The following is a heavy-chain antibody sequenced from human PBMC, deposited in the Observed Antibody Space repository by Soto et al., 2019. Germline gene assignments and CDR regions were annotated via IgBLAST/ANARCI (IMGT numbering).Heavy chain of an antibody. J-gene: IGHJ6*02. CDR1: GLTFSSYW. CDR3: ARDLGYSTFYYYYGMDV. CDR2: IKQDGSEK. V-gene: IGHV3-7*03. D-gene: IGHD4-4*01. Sequence: GGSLRHSCAASGLTFSSYWMSWVRQAPGKGLEWVANIKQDGSEKYYVDSVKGRFTISRDNAKNSLYLQMNSLRAEDTAVYYCARDLGYSTFYYYYGMDVWGQGTTVTVSS.